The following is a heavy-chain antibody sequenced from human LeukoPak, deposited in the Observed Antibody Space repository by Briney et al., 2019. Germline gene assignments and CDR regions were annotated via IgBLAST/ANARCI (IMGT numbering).Heavy chain of an antibody. Sequence: GGSLRLSCAASGFTFNTYTMNWVRQAPEKGLEWVSSISSDHYYIFYADSVKGRFTISRDNAKNSVLLQMNSLRAEDSAVYYCTKNSGTFFEWGQGTLVTVSS. J-gene: IGHJ4*02. CDR2: ISSDHYYI. CDR1: GFTFNTYT. V-gene: IGHV3-21*01. D-gene: IGHD1-26*01. CDR3: TKNSGTFFE.